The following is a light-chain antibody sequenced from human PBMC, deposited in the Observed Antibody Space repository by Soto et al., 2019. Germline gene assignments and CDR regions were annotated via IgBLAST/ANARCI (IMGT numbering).Light chain of an antibody. CDR2: DAS. J-gene: IGKJ4*01. Sequence: DIPMTQSPSTLSASVGDRVTITCRASQSISSWLAWYQQKPGKAPKLLIYDASSLESGVPSRFSSSGPGTEFTLTISSLQPDDFATYYCQQYNSYSALTFGGGTKVEIK. CDR1: QSISSW. V-gene: IGKV1-5*01. CDR3: QQYNSYSALT.